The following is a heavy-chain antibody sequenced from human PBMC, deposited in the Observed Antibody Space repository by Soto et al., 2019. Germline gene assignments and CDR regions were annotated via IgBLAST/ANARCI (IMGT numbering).Heavy chain of an antibody. CDR2: ISAYNGHT. J-gene: IGHJ6*02. D-gene: IGHD2-2*01. CDR1: GYTFTSYG. CDR3: AGDIVLVPASVHYYYGMDV. V-gene: IGHV1-18*01. Sequence: QVQLVQSGAEVKKPGASVKVSCKASGYTFTSYGISWVRQAPGQGLEWMGWISAYNGHTNYAQKLQVRVTMTTDTSTITAYMERSSLRSDDTAVYYCAGDIVLVPASVHYYYGMDVWGQGTTVTVSS.